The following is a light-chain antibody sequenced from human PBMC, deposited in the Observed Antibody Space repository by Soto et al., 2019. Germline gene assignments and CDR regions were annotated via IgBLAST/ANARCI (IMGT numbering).Light chain of an antibody. CDR1: QSVSSTY. V-gene: IGKV3D-20*02. CDR3: QQRSNWPRLT. CDR2: GAS. J-gene: IGKJ4*01. Sequence: EIVLTQSPGTLSLSPGERATLSCRASQSVSSTYLGWYQQKPGQAPRLLISGASNRATGIPDRFSGSGSGTDFTLTISRLAPEDFAVYYCQQRSNWPRLTFGGGTKVEIK.